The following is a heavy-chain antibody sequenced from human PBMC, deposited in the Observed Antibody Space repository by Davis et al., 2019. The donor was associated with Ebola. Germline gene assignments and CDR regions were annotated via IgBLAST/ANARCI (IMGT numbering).Heavy chain of an antibody. CDR3: ARKEGLDYGDYGFDY. J-gene: IGHJ4*02. Sequence: SVKVSCKASGGTFSSYAISWVRQAPGQGLEWMGGIIPIFGTTNYAQKFQGRVTITADESTSTAYMELSSLRSEDTAVYYCARKEGLDYGDYGFDYWGQGTLVTVSS. CDR2: IIPIFGTT. D-gene: IGHD4-17*01. V-gene: IGHV1-69*13. CDR1: GGTFSSYA.